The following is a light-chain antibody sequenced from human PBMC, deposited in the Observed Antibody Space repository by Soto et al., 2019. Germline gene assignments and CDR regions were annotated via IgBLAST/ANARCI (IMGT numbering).Light chain of an antibody. J-gene: IGLJ2*01. Sequence: QSVLTQPPSASGTPGQRVTISCSGSSSNIASNSVNWYQQLPGTAPKLLIYNNNQRPSGVPDRFSGSKSGTSASLAISGLQSEDEADYYCATWDDSLKGVVFGGGTKLTVL. CDR1: SSNIASNS. CDR2: NNN. CDR3: ATWDDSLKGVV. V-gene: IGLV1-44*01.